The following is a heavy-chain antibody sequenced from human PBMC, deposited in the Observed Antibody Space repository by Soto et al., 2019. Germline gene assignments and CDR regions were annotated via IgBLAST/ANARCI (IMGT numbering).Heavy chain of an antibody. J-gene: IGHJ4*02. CDR3: ARDLSSSVDS. D-gene: IGHD6-6*01. CDR1: GFTFSSYS. CDR2: ISSSSSYI. V-gene: IGHV3-21*01. Sequence: RLSCAASGFTFSSYSMSCVRRAPGKGLEWVSSISSSSSYIYYADSLKGRFTISRDNAKNSLYLQMNSLRAEDTAIYYCARDLSSSVDSWGQGTLVTVSS.